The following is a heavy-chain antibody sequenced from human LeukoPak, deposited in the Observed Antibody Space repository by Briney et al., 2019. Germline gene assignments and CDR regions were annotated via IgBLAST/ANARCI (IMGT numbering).Heavy chain of an antibody. J-gene: IGHJ2*01. CDR1: GHTFTGYY. D-gene: IGHD3/OR15-3a*01. V-gene: IGHV1-2*02. CDR3: ARDSGGTGAVFPRLDYYIDV. CDR2: INPTSGVT. Sequence: ASVTVSFMTSGHTFTGYYIHWVRQAPGQGLEWMGWINPTSGVTNYAQLFEGRVTMTRDTSMITVYMELSSLRSDDTALYYCARDSGGTGAVFPRLDYYIDVWGGDTLVTVSS.